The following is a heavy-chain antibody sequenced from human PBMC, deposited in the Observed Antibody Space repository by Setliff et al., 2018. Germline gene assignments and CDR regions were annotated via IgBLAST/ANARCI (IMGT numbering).Heavy chain of an antibody. D-gene: IGHD3-3*01. CDR1: GFSITNGYY. Sequence: SETLSLTCAVSGFSITNGYYWGWIRQSPGKGLERIGEINDSGTTNYSPSLKSRVTISLDASTNQFSLKLRSVSAADTAVYYCRYWSGYYNNDYWGQGTLVTVSS. V-gene: IGHV4-38-2*01. CDR3: RYWSGYYNNDY. CDR2: INDSGTT. J-gene: IGHJ4*02.